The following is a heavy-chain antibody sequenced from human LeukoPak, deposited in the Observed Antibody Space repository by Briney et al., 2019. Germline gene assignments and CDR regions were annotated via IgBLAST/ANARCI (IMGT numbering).Heavy chain of an antibody. V-gene: IGHV4-59*01. CDR2: IYYSGST. D-gene: IGHD4-11*01. Sequence: SETMSLTCTVSGGSISSFYWSWIRQPPGKGLEWIGYIYYSGSTNYNPSLKSRVTISVDTSKNQFSLKLSSVTAADTAVYYCARAAYSITFDYWGQGTLVTVSS. CDR1: GGSISSFY. CDR3: ARAAYSITFDY. J-gene: IGHJ4*02.